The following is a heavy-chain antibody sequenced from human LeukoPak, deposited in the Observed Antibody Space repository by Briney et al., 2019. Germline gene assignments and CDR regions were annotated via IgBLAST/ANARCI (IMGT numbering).Heavy chain of an antibody. CDR3: ARDQDWNDRGGLDY. J-gene: IGHJ4*02. CDR1: GFTFSSYE. Sequence: PGGSLRLSCAASGFTFSSYEMNWVRQAPGKGLEWVSYISSSGSTMYYADSVKGRFTISRDNAKNSLYLQMNSLRAEDTAVYYCARDQDWNDRGGLDYWGQGTLVTVSS. CDR2: ISSSGSTM. V-gene: IGHV3-48*03. D-gene: IGHD1-1*01.